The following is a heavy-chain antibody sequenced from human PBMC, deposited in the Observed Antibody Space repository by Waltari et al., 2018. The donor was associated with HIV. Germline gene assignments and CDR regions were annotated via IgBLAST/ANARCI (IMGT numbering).Heavy chain of an antibody. CDR3: ARTATVPYWFDP. J-gene: IGHJ5*02. V-gene: IGHV4-34*01. CDR2: INHSGST. D-gene: IGHD4-17*01. Sequence: QVQLQQWGAGLLKPSETLSLTCAVYGGSFSGYYWSWIRQPPGKGLEWIGEINHSGSTNDNPSPKSRVTISVDTSKNQFSLKLSSVTAADTAVYYCARTATVPYWFDPWGQGTLVTVSS. CDR1: GGSFSGYY.